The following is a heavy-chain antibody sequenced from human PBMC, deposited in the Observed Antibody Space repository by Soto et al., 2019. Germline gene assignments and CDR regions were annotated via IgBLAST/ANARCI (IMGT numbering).Heavy chain of an antibody. D-gene: IGHD3-22*01. V-gene: IGHV4-39*01. CDR3: ARRGSYYDSRGYYSPLDY. J-gene: IGHJ4*02. CDR1: GGSISSSSYY. Sequence: QLPLQESGPELVKPSETLSLTCTVSGGSISSSSYYWGWIRQPPGKGLEWIGTIYFSGSTYYNASLKSRAAISVDTSKHQFSLKLSSVTAADTAMYYCARRGSYYDSRGYYSPLDYWGQGTLVTVSS. CDR2: IYFSGST.